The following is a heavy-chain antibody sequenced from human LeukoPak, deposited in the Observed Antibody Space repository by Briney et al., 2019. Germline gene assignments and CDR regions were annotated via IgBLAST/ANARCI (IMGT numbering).Heavy chain of an antibody. CDR3: AKLIKNYYSSGSYYGGLFDY. Sequence: TSETLSLTCTVSGGSISDNYWGWIRQPPGKGLEWIGSIYYSGSTYYNPSLKSRVTISVDTSKNQFSLKLSSVTAADTAVYYCAKLIKNYYSSGSYYGGLFDYWGQGTLVTVSS. CDR2: IYYSGST. CDR1: GGSISDNY. V-gene: IGHV4-39*01. D-gene: IGHD3-10*01. J-gene: IGHJ4*02.